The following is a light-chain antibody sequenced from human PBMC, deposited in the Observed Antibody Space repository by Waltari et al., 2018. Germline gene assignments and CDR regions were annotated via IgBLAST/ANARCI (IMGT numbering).Light chain of an antibody. CDR3: SSSSTFTTLVV. V-gene: IGLV2-14*03. J-gene: IGLJ2*01. CDR1: SSDSGPSNY. Sequence: QTALTQPASVSGSPGQSITISCTGPSSDSGPSNYVSWYQQHPGKAPKLMIYAVSSRPSAVSDRFSGSKSANTASLTISGLRAEDEAYYYCSSSSTFTTLVVFGGGTKLTVL. CDR2: AVS.